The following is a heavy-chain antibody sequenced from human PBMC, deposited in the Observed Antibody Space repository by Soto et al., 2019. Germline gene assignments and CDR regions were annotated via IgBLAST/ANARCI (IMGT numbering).Heavy chain of an antibody. CDR1: GFTFSSYW. Sequence: EVQLVESGGGLVQPGGSLRLSCAASGFTFSSYWMSWVRQAPGKGLEWVANIKQDGSEKYYVDSVKGRFTNSRDNAKNSLYLQMNSLRAEDTAVYYCARATLGGYCSSTSCYYYYYYYYMDVWGKGTTVTVSS. V-gene: IGHV3-7*01. CDR3: ARATLGGYCSSTSCYYYYYYYYMDV. D-gene: IGHD2-2*01. CDR2: IKQDGSEK. J-gene: IGHJ6*03.